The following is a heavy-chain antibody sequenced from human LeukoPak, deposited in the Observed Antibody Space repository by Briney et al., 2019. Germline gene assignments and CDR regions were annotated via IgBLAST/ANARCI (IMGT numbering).Heavy chain of an antibody. CDR2: IRYDGSNK. J-gene: IGHJ3*02. D-gene: IGHD3-22*01. Sequence: GGSLRLSCAASGFTLSSYGMHWVRQAPGQGLEGVAFIRYDGSNKYYADSVKGRFTISRDNSKNTLYLQMNSLRAEDTAVYYCANGGTYYYDSSGLQGGAFDIWGQGTMVTVSS. CDR3: ANGGTYYYDSSGLQGGAFDI. CDR1: GFTLSSYG. V-gene: IGHV3-30*02.